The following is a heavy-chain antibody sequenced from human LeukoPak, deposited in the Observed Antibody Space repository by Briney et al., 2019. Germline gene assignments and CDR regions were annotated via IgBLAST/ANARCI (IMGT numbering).Heavy chain of an antibody. CDR3: AKGGARYSYGYYYMDV. CDR2: ISYDGSNK. V-gene: IGHV3-30*18. J-gene: IGHJ6*03. CDR1: GFTFSSYG. D-gene: IGHD5-18*01. Sequence: GRSLRLSCAASGFTFSSYGMHWVRQAPGKGLEWVAVISYDGSNKYYADSVKGRFTISRDNSKNTLYLQMNSLRAEDTAVYYCAKGGARYSYGYYYMDVWGKGTTVTVSS.